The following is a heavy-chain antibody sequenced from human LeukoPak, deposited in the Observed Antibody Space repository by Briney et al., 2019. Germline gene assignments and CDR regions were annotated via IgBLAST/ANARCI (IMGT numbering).Heavy chain of an antibody. CDR1: GGTFSSYA. CDR2: IIPIFGTA. J-gene: IGHJ3*02. CDR3: ARDKRWLQLDDAFDI. Sequence: ASVKVSCKASGGTFSSYAISWVRQAPGQGLEWMGGIIPIFGTANYAQKFQGRVTITTDESTSTAYMGLSSLRSEDTAVYYCARDKRWLQLDDAFDIWGQGTMVTVSS. V-gene: IGHV1-69*05. D-gene: IGHD5-24*01.